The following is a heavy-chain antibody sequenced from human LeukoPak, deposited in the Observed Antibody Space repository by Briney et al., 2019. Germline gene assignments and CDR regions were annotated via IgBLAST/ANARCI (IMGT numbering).Heavy chain of an antibody. Sequence: PGGSLRLSCAASGFTFSTYAMNWVRQAPGKGLEWVSYISSSGSTIYYADSVKGRFTISRDNAKNSLYLQMNSLRAEDTAVYYCASPSGWELLGALDYWGQGALVTVSS. D-gene: IGHD1-26*01. J-gene: IGHJ4*02. V-gene: IGHV3-48*03. CDR1: GFTFSTYA. CDR2: ISSSGSTI. CDR3: ASPSGWELLGALDY.